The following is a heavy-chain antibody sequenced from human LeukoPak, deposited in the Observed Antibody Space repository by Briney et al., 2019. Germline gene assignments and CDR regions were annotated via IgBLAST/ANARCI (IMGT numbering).Heavy chain of an antibody. J-gene: IGHJ4*02. CDR1: GGTFSSYA. V-gene: IGHV1-69*04. D-gene: IGHD2-21*01. CDR2: IIPIFGIA. CDR3: AHSILSGDDY. Sequence: SVKVSCKASGGTFSSYAISWVRQAPGQGLEWMGRIIPIFGIANYAQKFQGRVTITADKSTSTAYMELSSLRSEDTAVYYCAHSILSGDDYWGQGTLVTVSS.